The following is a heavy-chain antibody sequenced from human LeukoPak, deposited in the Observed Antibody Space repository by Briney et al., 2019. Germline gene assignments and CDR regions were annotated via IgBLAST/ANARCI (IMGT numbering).Heavy chain of an antibody. Sequence: GGSLRLSCAASRFSFSNYAMSWVRQAPGKGLEWVSTISGSGGSTYYADSVKGRFTISRDNSKNTLYLQMNSLRAEDTAVYYCAKGGPFGVLTPYYFDYWGQGTLVTVSS. CDR1: RFSFSNYA. CDR2: ISGSGGST. J-gene: IGHJ4*02. D-gene: IGHD3-3*01. V-gene: IGHV3-23*01. CDR3: AKGGPFGVLTPYYFDY.